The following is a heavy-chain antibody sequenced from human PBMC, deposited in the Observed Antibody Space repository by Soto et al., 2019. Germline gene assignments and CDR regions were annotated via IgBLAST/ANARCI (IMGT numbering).Heavy chain of an antibody. J-gene: IGHJ6*02. CDR3: AREYHDYGGNTPQGGNYYYYYGMDV. CDR2: IIPIFGTA. Sequence: GASVKVSCKASGGTFSSYAISWVRQAPGQGLEWMGGIIPIFGTANYAQKFQGRVTITADESTSTAYMELSSLRSEDTAVYYCAREYHDYGGNTPQGGNYYYYYGMDVWGQGTTVTVSS. D-gene: IGHD4-17*01. V-gene: IGHV1-69*13. CDR1: GGTFSSYA.